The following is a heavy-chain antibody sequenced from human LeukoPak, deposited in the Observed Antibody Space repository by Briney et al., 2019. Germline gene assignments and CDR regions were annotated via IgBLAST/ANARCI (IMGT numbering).Heavy chain of an antibody. D-gene: IGHD6-13*01. CDR3: ARGAYSSSWYFAFDI. CDR2: MNPNSGNT. Sequence: ASVKVSCKASGYTFTSYDINWVRQATGQGLEWMGWMNPNSGNTGYAQKFQGRVTITRNTSISTAYMELSSLRSEDTAVYYCARGAYSSSWYFAFDIWGQGTMVTVSS. J-gene: IGHJ3*02. V-gene: IGHV1-8*03. CDR1: GYTFTSYD.